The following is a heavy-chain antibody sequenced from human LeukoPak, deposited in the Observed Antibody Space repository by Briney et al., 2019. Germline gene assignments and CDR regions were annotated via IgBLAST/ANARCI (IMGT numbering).Heavy chain of an antibody. CDR1: GFTFSSYG. J-gene: IGHJ4*02. CDR2: ISYDGSNK. V-gene: IGHV3-30*03. D-gene: IGHD5-24*01. Sequence: GGSLRLSCAASGFTFSSYGMHWVRQAPGKGLEWVAVISYDGSNKYYADSVKGRFTISRDNSKNTLYLQMNSLRAEDTAVYYCARTRDGYNYRDFDYWGQGTLVTVSS. CDR3: ARTRDGYNYRDFDY.